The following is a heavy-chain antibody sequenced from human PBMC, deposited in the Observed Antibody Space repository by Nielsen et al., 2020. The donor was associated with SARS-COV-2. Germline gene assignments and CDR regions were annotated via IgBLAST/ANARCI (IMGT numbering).Heavy chain of an antibody. J-gene: IGHJ4*02. D-gene: IGHD3-22*01. CDR3: ARDSSGTYRRVDY. CDR2: INPTNGGT. CDR1: GYTFTNNC. V-gene: IGHV1-46*01. Sequence: ASVKVSCKASGYTFTNNCMHWVRQAPGQGPEWMGLINPTNGGTTYAQKFLGTVTMTRDTSTSTVYMELSSLRSDDTAVYYCARDSSGTYRRVDYWGQGTLVTVSS.